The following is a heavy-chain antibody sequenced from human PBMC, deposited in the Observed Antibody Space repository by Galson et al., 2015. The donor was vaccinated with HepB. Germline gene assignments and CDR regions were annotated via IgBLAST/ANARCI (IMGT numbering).Heavy chain of an antibody. J-gene: IGHJ3*02. CDR2: IYSGGST. CDR3: ARERRTEDAFDI. V-gene: IGHV3-66*01. CDR1: GFTVSSNY. D-gene: IGHD1/OR15-1a*01. Sequence: SLRLSCAASGFTVSSNYMSWVRQAPGKGLEWVSVIYSGGSTYYADSVKGRFTISRDNSKNTLYLQMNSLRAEDTAVYYCARERRTEDAFDIWGQGTMVTVSS.